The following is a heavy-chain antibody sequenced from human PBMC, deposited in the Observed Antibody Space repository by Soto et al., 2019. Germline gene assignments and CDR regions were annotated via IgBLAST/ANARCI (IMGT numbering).Heavy chain of an antibody. CDR1: GGTFSSYA. J-gene: IGHJ4*02. V-gene: IGHV1-69*01. Sequence: QLQLVQSGAGVKKPGSSVKVSCKASGGTFSSYAISWVRQAPGQGLEGRGGIIPIFGTANYAQKFQGRVTITADESTSTAYMELSSLRSEDTAVYYCARHRDIVVVPAAMPGSNFDYWGQGTLVTVSS. CDR2: IIPIFGTA. CDR3: ARHRDIVVVPAAMPGSNFDY. D-gene: IGHD2-2*01.